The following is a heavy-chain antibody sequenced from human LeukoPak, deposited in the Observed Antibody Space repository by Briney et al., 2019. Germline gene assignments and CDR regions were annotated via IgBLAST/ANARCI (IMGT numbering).Heavy chain of an antibody. J-gene: IGHJ3*02. CDR1: GFTFSNYS. CDR2: ISRSSSII. V-gene: IGHV3-48*01. CDR3: ARAKRNAFDI. Sequence: GGSLRLSCAASGFTFSNYSMNWVRQASGKGLEWVSYISRSSSIIYYADSVKGRFTISRDNAKNSLYLQMNSLRAEDTAVYYCARAKRNAFDIWGQGTMVTVSS.